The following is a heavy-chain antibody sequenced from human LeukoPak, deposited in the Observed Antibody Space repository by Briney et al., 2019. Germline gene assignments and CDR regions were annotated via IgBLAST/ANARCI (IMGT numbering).Heavy chain of an antibody. CDR1: GFTLSTFA. V-gene: IGHV3-23*01. J-gene: IGHJ4*02. CDR2: IFPSGGEI. CDR3: ARETYYDSSGDFDY. Sequence: GGSLRLSCAASGFTLSTFAMIWVRQPPGKGLEWVSSIFPSGGEIHYADSVRGRFTISRDNSKNTLYLQMNSLRAEDTAVYYCARETYYDSSGDFDYWGQGTLVTVSS. D-gene: IGHD3-22*01.